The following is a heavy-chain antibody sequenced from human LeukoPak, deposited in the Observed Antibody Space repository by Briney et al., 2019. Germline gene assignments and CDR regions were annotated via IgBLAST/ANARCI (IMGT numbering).Heavy chain of an antibody. Sequence: SCKASGGTFSSYAISWVRQAPGKGLEWVSAISGSGGSTYYADSVKGRFTISRDNSKNTLYLQMNSLRAEDTAVYYCAKDSRYYYGSGSYYDYWGQGTLVTVSS. D-gene: IGHD3-10*01. CDR1: GGTFSSYA. J-gene: IGHJ4*02. CDR2: ISGSGGST. CDR3: AKDSRYYYGSGSYYDY. V-gene: IGHV3-23*01.